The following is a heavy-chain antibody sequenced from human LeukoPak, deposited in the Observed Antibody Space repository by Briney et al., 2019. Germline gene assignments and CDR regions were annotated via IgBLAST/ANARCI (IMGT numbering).Heavy chain of an antibody. CDR3: ARDRNTVFDY. D-gene: IGHD4-17*01. V-gene: IGHV3-33*08. CDR1: GFTFNTYG. J-gene: IGHJ4*02. Sequence: GGSLRLSCAASGFTFNTYGMTWVRQAPGKGLEWVAVIWYDGSNKYYADSVKGRFTISRDNSKNTLYLQMNSLRAEDTAVYYCARDRNTVFDYWGQGTLVTVSS. CDR2: IWYDGSNK.